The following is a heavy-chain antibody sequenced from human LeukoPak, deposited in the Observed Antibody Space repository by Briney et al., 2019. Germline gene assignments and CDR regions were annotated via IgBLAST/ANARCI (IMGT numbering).Heavy chain of an antibody. CDR1: GFTFSGYD. CDR3: AKDIAAAGGPCAY. V-gene: IGHV3-30*02. CDR2: IRSGGSDK. Sequence: GGPLRLSCAASGFTFSGYDMHWVRQAPGKGLEWVALIRSGGSDKYYADSVKGRFTISRDNSKNTVFLQMNSLRAEDTAVYYCAKDIAAAGGPCAYWGRGTLVTVSS. J-gene: IGHJ4*02. D-gene: IGHD6-13*01.